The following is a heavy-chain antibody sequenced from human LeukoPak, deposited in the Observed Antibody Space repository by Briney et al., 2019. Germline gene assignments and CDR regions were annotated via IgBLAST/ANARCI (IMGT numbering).Heavy chain of an antibody. CDR3: GRDQNGDYVGAFEF. CDR2: IKGSGGGA. V-gene: IGHV3-23*01. D-gene: IGHD4-17*01. CDR1: GFTFSNYA. J-gene: IGHJ3*01. Sequence: PGGSLRLSCEASGFTFSNYALTWVRQAPGKGLERVSSIKGSGGGASYGDSVKGRFTVTRDNSRGTLYLQMNSLRAEDTAVYYCGRDQNGDYVGAFEFWGQGTLVTVPS.